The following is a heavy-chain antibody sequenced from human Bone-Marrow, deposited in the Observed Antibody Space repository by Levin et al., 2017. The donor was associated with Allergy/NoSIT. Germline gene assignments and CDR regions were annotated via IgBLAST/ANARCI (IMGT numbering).Heavy chain of an antibody. J-gene: IGHJ5*02. CDR1: GYTFTGHW. Sequence: SCRTSGYTFTGHWIGWVRQMPGKGLEWMGIIYPSDSDTRYSPSFEGQVTISVDTSITTAYLQWNSLKTSDTAIYYCARMNLAANWFDPWGQGTLVTVSP. CDR2: IYPSDSDT. D-gene: IGHD3-16*01. CDR3: ARMNLAANWFDP. V-gene: IGHV5-51*01.